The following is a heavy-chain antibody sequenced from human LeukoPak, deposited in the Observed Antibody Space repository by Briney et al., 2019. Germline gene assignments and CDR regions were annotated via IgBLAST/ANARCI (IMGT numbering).Heavy chain of an antibody. V-gene: IGHV4-34*01. CDR3: ASRRKEYQLLYKWYFDL. J-gene: IGHJ2*01. Sequence: PSETLSLTCAVYGGSFSGYYWSWIRRPPGKGLEWIGEINHSGSTNYNPSLKSRVTISVDTSKNQFSLKLSSVTAADTAVYDCASRRKEYQLLYKWYFDLWGRGTLVTVSS. D-gene: IGHD2-2*02. CDR2: INHSGST. CDR1: GGSFSGYY.